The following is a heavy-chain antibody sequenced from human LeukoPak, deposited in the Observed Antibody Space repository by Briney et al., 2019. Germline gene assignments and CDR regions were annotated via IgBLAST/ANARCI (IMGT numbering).Heavy chain of an antibody. V-gene: IGHV4-38-2*02. CDR2: IYHSGNT. J-gene: IGHJ6*03. D-gene: IGHD5-18*01. CDR1: GYSISSGYS. Sequence: PSETLSLTCTVSGYSISSGYSWGWIRQPPGKGLEWIGSIYHSGNTYYNPSLKRRVTISVDTSKNQFSLNLSSVTAADTAVYSCARGPSGQLGAYYMDVWGKGTTVTVSS. CDR3: ARGPSGQLGAYYMDV.